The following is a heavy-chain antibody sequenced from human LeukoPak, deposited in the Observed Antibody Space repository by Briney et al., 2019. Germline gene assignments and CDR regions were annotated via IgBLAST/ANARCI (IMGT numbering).Heavy chain of an antibody. Sequence: SQTLSLTCTVSGGFISSGGYYWSWIRQHPGKGLEWIGYLYYSGSTYYNPSLKSRVTISVDTSKNQFSLKLSSVTAADTAVYYCAREGAGYDSSGYYYYYYGMDGWGQGTTVTVSS. CDR3: AREGAGYDSSGYYYYYYGMDG. CDR1: GGFISSGGYY. V-gene: IGHV4-31*03. D-gene: IGHD3-22*01. J-gene: IGHJ6*02. CDR2: LYYSGST.